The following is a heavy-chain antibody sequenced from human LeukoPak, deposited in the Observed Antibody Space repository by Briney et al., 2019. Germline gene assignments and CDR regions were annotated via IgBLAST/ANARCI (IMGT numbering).Heavy chain of an antibody. V-gene: IGHV1-8*01. CDR3: ARGLSLDKSHVDY. Sequence: GASVKVSCKASGYTFTTYDINWVRQATGQGLEWMGWMNPNSGNTGYAQKFQGRVTMTRNTSISTAYMDLSSLRSEDTAVYYCARGLSLDKSHVDYWGQGTLVAVSS. J-gene: IGHJ4*02. CDR2: MNPNSGNT. CDR1: GYTFTTYD. D-gene: IGHD2/OR15-2a*01.